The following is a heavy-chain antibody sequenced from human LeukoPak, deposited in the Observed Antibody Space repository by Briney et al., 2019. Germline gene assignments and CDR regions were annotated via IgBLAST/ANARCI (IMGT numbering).Heavy chain of an antibody. D-gene: IGHD5-24*01. Sequence: SETLSLTCTVSGGSISSYYWSWIRQPPGKGLEWIGYIYYSGSTNYNPSLTSRVTISVDTSKNQFSLKLSSVTAADTAVYYFPREDGYNSFDYWGQGTRSPSPQ. CDR3: PREDGYNSFDY. CDR2: IYYSGST. V-gene: IGHV4-59*01. CDR1: GGSISSYY. J-gene: IGHJ4*02.